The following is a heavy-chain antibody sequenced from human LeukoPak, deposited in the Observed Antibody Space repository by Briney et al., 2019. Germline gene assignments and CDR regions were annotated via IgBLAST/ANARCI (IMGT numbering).Heavy chain of an antibody. CDR3: ARDNGIAAAGTRFDP. CDR2: IYHSGST. V-gene: IGHV4-30-2*01. D-gene: IGHD6-13*01. J-gene: IGHJ5*02. Sequence: SETLSLTCTVSGGSISSGGYYWSWIRQPPGKGLEWIGYIYHSGSTYYNPSLKSRVTISVDRSKNQFSRKLSSVTAADTAVYYCARDNGIAAAGTRFDPWGQGTLVTVSS. CDR1: GGSISSGGYY.